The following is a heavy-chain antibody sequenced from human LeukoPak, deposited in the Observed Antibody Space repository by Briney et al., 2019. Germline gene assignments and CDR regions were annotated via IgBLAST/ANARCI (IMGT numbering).Heavy chain of an antibody. CDR3: ARVVAATLDY. CDR2: INHSGST. J-gene: IGHJ4*02. V-gene: IGHV4-34*01. CDR1: GGSFSGYY. Sequence: SETLSLTSAVYGGSFSGYYWSWIRQPPGKGLEWIGEINHSGSTNYNPSLKSRVTISVDTSKNQFSLKLSSVTAADTAVYYCARVVAATLDYWGQGTLVTVSS. D-gene: IGHD2-15*01.